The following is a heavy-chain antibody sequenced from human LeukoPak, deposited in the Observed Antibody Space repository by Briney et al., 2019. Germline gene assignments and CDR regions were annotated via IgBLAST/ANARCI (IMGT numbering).Heavy chain of an antibody. Sequence: GGSLRLSCAASGFTVSSNYMSWVRQAPGKGLEWVSVIYSGGSSYYADSVKGRFTISRDNSKNTLYLQMDSLRAEDTAVYYCARGKSSSSWYLFDYWGQGTLVTVSS. CDR3: ARGKSSSSWYLFDY. V-gene: IGHV3-53*01. D-gene: IGHD6-13*01. CDR1: GFTVSSNY. CDR2: IYSGGSS. J-gene: IGHJ4*02.